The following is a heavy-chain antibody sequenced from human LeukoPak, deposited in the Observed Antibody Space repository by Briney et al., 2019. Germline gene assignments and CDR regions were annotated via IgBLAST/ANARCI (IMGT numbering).Heavy chain of an antibody. V-gene: IGHV4-39*02. J-gene: IGHJ4*02. Sequence: SETLSLTCTVSGGSISSSSYYWGWIRQPPGKGLEWIGSIYYSGSTYYNPSLKSRVTISVDTSKNPFSLKLSSVTAADTAVYYCARDNFSRVLPIDYWGQGTLVTVSS. D-gene: IGHD2-8*01. CDR3: ARDNFSRVLPIDY. CDR2: IYYSGST. CDR1: GGSISSSSYY.